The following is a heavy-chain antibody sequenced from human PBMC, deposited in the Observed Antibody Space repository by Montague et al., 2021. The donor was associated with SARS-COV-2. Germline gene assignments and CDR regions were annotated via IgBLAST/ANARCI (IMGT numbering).Heavy chain of an antibody. Sequence: SETLSLTCAVSGASMSSSHWCRWIRPPPGTGLEWMGEIYHTGCTNYNPSLKSRVTISVDNSKNQFSLKLSSVTAADTAMYFCARASIVVSGKNAFDIWGQVTIVTVSS. J-gene: IGHJ3*02. CDR1: GASMSSSHW. D-gene: IGHD6-19*01. CDR2: IYHTGCT. CDR3: ARASIVVSGKNAFDI. V-gene: IGHV4-4*02.